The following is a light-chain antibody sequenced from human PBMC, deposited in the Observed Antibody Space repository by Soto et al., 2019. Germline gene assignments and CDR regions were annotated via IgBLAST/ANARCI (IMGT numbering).Light chain of an antibody. J-gene: IGLJ1*01. CDR3: SPYTSTSTLYV. V-gene: IGLV2-14*01. Sequence: QSALTQPASVSGSPGQSITISCTGTSSDVGGYDYVAWYQQDPGKAPKLMISDVSNRPSGVSDRFSGSKSGNTASLTISGLQAEDEADYYCSPYTSTSTLYVFGTGTKVTVL. CDR1: SSDVGGYDY. CDR2: DVS.